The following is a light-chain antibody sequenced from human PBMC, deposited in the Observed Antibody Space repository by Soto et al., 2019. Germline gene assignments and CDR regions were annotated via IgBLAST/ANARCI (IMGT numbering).Light chain of an antibody. CDR2: AAS. Sequence: TQSPTTLSLSPGDRATLYCRASQSISSSLNWYQQKPGKAPKLLIYAASSLQSGVPSRFSGSGSGTDVTFTISSLQPEEIATYYCQQYDNLPLTVGGGTKVDIK. CDR1: QSISSS. V-gene: IGKV1-33*01. J-gene: IGKJ4*01. CDR3: QQYDNLPLT.